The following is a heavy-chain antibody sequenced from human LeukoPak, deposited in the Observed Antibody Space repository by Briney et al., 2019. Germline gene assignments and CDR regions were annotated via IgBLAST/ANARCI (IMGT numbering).Heavy chain of an antibody. CDR1: GGSFSGYY. V-gene: IGHV4-34*01. CDR3: ARPRLGAGTTFFDY. D-gene: IGHD1-1*01. CDR2: TNHSGST. J-gene: IGHJ4*02. Sequence: SETLSLTCAVYGGSFSGYYWSWIRQPPGKGLEWIGETNHSGSTNYNPSLKSRVTISVDTSKNQFSLKLSSVTAADTAVYYCARPRLGAGTTFFDYWGQGTLVTVSS.